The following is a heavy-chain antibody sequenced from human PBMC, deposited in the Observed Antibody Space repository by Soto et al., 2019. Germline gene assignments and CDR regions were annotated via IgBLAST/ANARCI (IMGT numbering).Heavy chain of an antibody. Sequence: QVQLVQSGAEVRKTGSSVKVSCRASGGTLSSYRFNWVRQAPGQGLEWMGGIVPIYRTADYTVDFQDRVTITADDSARTVYLEARXLXXXXXAVYYCVRDSXAXXXSSWGQGT. D-gene: IGHD6-13*01. CDR2: IVPIYRTA. CDR1: GGTLSSYR. CDR3: VRDSXAXXXSS. J-gene: IGHJ4*02. V-gene: IGHV1-69*01.